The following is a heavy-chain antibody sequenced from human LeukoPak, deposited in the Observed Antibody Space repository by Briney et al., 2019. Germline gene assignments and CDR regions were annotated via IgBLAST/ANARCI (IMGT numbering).Heavy chain of an antibody. CDR2: ISYDGSNK. CDR1: GFTVSSFA. Sequence: GGSLRLSCAASGFTVSSFAMSWVRQAPGKGLEWVAVISYDGSNKYYADSVKGRFTISRDNSKNTLYLQMNSLRAEDTAVYYCARDQLESDAFDIWGQGTMVTVSS. CDR3: ARDQLESDAFDI. V-gene: IGHV3-30-3*01. J-gene: IGHJ3*02. D-gene: IGHD6-6*01.